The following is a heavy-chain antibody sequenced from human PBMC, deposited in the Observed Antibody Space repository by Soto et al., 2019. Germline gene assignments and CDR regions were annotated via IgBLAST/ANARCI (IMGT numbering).Heavy chain of an antibody. Sequence: ASVKVSCKASGYTFTSYAMHWVRQAPGQRLEWMGWINAGNGNTKYSQKFQGRVTMTTDTSTSTAYMELRSLRSDDTAVYYCARHRNFFDYWGQGTLVTVS. J-gene: IGHJ4*02. CDR3: ARHRNFFDY. CDR2: INAGNGNT. V-gene: IGHV1-3*01. CDR1: GYTFTSYA.